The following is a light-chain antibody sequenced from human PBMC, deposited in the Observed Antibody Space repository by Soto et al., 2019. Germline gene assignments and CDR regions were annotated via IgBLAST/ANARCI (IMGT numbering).Light chain of an antibody. CDR3: QHYDTSPPLT. J-gene: IGKJ4*01. CDR1: QSVSNNF. CDR2: GAS. Sequence: EIVLTQSPGTLSLSPGDRATLSCRASQSVSNNFLAWYQQKPGQAPRLLLYGASTRAIGIPDRFSGRGSGTDFTLTINRLEPEDFAVYYCQHYDTSPPLTFGGGTKVEVK. V-gene: IGKV3-20*01.